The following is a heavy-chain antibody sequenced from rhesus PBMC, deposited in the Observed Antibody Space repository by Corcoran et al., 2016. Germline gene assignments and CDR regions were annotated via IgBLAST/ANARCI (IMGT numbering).Heavy chain of an antibody. J-gene: IGHJ5-1*01. CDR3: AKEPHFHESCV. V-gene: IGHV4S2*01. CDR2: IYGSGGSP. CDR1: GASISSNY. Sequence: QVQLQESGPGLVKPSETLPLTCAVSGASISSNYWSWIRQAPGKGLEWIGRIYGSGGSPAYNPSLKSRVTFSIDTPKNQFSLKLNSVTAADTAVYYCAKEPHFHESCVWGAGVLVTVSS.